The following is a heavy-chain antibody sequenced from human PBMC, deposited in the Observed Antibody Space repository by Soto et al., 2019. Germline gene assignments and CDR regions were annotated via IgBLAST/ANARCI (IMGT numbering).Heavy chain of an antibody. Sequence: GGSLRLSCAASGFTFNHYGRHWVRQAPGKGLVWVAMIWNDGSNKYYADSVKDRFTISRHDSTNTLYLQMNSLTPEDTAVYYYARDGPYYYASRMDVWGQGTTVTVSS. V-gene: IGHV3-33*08. D-gene: IGHD3-10*01. CDR1: GFTFNHYG. CDR3: ARDGPYYYASRMDV. J-gene: IGHJ6*02. CDR2: IWNDGSNK.